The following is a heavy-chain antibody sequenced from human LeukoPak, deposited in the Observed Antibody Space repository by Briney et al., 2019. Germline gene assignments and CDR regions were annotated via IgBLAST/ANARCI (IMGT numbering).Heavy chain of an antibody. V-gene: IGHV3-74*03. CDR2: INIDGSIT. Sequence: GGSLRLSCAASGFTVSSNEMTWVRRAPGKGLRWISRINIDGSITTNAHSAKGRFTISRDNAQNTVYLQMNSLSAEDMAVYYCVRARSGRDDYWGQGTLVTVSS. D-gene: IGHD3-3*01. J-gene: IGHJ4*02. CDR1: GFTVSSNE. CDR3: VRARSGRDDY.